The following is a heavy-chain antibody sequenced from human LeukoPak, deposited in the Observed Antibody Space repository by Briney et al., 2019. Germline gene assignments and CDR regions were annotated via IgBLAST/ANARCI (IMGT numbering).Heavy chain of an antibody. D-gene: IGHD6-13*01. CDR1: GGSISSSSYY. J-gene: IGHJ4*02. CDR3: ARRIAAADPYYFDY. CDR2: IYYSGST. V-gene: IGHV4-39*01. Sequence: PSETLSLTCTVSGGSISSSSYYWGWIRQPPGKGLEWIGSIYYSGSTYYNPSLKSRVTISVDTSKNQFSLKLSSVTAADTAVYYCARRIAAADPYYFDYWGQGTLVTVS.